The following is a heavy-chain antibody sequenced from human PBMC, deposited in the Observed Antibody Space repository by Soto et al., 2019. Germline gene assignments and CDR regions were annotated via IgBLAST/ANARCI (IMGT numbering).Heavy chain of an antibody. Sequence: QVQLEESGPGLVKPSETLSLNCIVSGGSLSTYLWSWIRQPPGKGLEWIGAVYYNGSANYNPSLNSRVSISVDTYKNHLSLTRRSATAADTAVYYCAGSVSPWRRGTRVTVSS. J-gene: IGHJ5*02. V-gene: IGHV4-59*01. CDR1: GGSLSTYL. CDR3: AGSVSP. CDR2: VYYNGSA.